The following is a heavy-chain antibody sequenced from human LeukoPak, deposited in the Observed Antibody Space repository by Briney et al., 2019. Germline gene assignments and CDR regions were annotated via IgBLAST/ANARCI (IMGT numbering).Heavy chain of an antibody. V-gene: IGHV3-66*01. D-gene: IGHD3-16*01. J-gene: IGHJ4*02. Sequence: GGSLRLSCAASGISVSNNYMNWVRQAPGKGLEWVSVIYSGGNTYYADSVKGRFIVSRDNSKDTVFLQMSSLRAEDTAVHYCARDGGFDSRRYYFDYWGQGTLVTVSS. CDR3: ARDGGFDSRRYYFDY. CDR1: GISVSNNY. CDR2: IYSGGNT.